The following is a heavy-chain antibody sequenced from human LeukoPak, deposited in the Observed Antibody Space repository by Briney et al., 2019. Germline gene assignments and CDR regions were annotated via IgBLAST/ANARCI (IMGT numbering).Heavy chain of an antibody. Sequence: GGSLRLSCAASGFTFSNYAMNWVRQAPGQGLEWMGRINPNSGDTNYAQKFQGRVTMTRDTSISTAYMELSRLRSDDTAVYYCARDYCGGDCFPDYWGQGTLVTVSS. V-gene: IGHV1-2*06. CDR2: INPNSGDT. CDR1: GFTFSNYA. D-gene: IGHD2-21*02. J-gene: IGHJ4*02. CDR3: ARDYCGGDCFPDY.